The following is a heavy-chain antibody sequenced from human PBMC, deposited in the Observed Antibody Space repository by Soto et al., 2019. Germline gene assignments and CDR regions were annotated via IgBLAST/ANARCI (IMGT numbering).Heavy chain of an antibody. J-gene: IGHJ3*02. D-gene: IGHD3-22*01. CDR2: ISSSSSYI. CDR1: GFTFSSYS. V-gene: IGHV3-21*01. CDR3: ARWDDYYYDSSGNLGLAFDI. Sequence: PGGSLRLSCAASGFTFSSYSMNWVRQAPGKGLEWVSSISSSSSYIYYADSVKGRFTISRDNAKNSLYLQMNSLRAGDTAVYYCARWDDYYYDSSGNLGLAFDIWGQGTMVPVSS.